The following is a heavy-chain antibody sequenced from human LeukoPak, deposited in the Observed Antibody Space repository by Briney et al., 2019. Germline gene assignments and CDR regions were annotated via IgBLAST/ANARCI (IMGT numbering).Heavy chain of an antibody. J-gene: IGHJ4*02. V-gene: IGHV4-59*05. CDR1: GGSISSYF. D-gene: IGHD4-17*01. CDR2: IYYSAST. CDR3: ARDYGDYGEVGY. Sequence: ASETLSLTCTVSGGSISSYFWSWIRPPPGKGLEWIGSIYYSASTYYTPSLKSRVTISVDTSKNQFSLKLSSVTAADTAVYYCARDYGDYGEVGYWGQGTLVTVSS.